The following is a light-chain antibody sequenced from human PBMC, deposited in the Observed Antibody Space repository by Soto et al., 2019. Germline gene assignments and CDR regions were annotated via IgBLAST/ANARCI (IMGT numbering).Light chain of an antibody. CDR2: AAS. V-gene: IGKV1-39*01. CDR3: QQNYSTPRT. Sequence: DIQMTQSPSSLSASVGDRVTITCRASQSISSYLNWYQQKPGKAPKLLLYAASSLHSGVPSRFSGSGSGRAFTRTISSLHPEDFAAYYWQQNYSTPRTFGQGTKVEIK. CDR1: QSISSY. J-gene: IGKJ1*01.